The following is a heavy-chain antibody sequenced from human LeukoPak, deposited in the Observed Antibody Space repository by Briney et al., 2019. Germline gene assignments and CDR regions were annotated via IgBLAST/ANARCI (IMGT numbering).Heavy chain of an antibody. V-gene: IGHV4-4*02. CDR3: ARGPPPLYSGSYRPLDH. CDR2: IYHSGST. J-gene: IGHJ4*02. D-gene: IGHD1-26*01. CDR1: GGSISSSNW. Sequence: SETLSLTCAVSGGSISSSNWWSWVRQPPGKGLEWIGEIYHSGSTNYNPSLKSRVTISVDKSKNQFSLKLSSVTAADTAVYFCARGPPPLYSGSYRPLDHWGQGTLVTVSS.